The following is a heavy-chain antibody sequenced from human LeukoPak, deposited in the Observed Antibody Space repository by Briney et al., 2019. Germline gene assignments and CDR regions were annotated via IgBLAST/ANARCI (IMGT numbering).Heavy chain of an antibody. J-gene: IGHJ5*02. Sequence: PSETLSLTCTVSGGSISSYYWSWIRQPPGKGLEWIGYIYYSGSTNYNPSLKSRVTISVDTSKNQFSLKLSSVTAADTAVYYCARDPRYCSSTSCFNWFDPWGQGTLVTVSS. V-gene: IGHV4-59*01. CDR3: ARDPRYCSSTSCFNWFDP. D-gene: IGHD2-2*01. CDR2: IYYSGST. CDR1: GGSISSYY.